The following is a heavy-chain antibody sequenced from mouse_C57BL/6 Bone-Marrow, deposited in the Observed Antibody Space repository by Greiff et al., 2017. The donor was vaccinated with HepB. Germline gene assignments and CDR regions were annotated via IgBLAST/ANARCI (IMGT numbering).Heavy chain of an antibody. V-gene: IGHV1-59*01. J-gene: IGHJ2*01. CDR1: GYTFTSYW. CDR2: IDPSDSYT. CDR3: ARTYLLLHFDY. D-gene: IGHD1-1*01. Sequence: QVQLQQPGAELVRPGTSVKLSCKASGYTFTSYWMHWVKQRPGQGLEWIGVIDPSDSYTNYNQKFKGKGTLTVDTSSSTAYMRLSNLTSEDSAVYYGARTYLLLHFDYWGQGTTLTVSS.